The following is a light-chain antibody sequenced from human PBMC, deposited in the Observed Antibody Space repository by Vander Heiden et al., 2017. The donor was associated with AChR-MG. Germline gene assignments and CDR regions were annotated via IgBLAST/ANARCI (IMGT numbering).Light chain of an antibody. CDR3: QQSHGTPYT. V-gene: IGKV1-39*01. Sequence: DIEMTQSPSALFASVGDRVTLACRASLTINNDLNWYQQKPGKAPELLIYAASSLQSGVPSRFSGSGSGTDFTLTISSLQPEDFGTYYCQQSHGTPYTFGQRTKLEIK. CDR2: AAS. J-gene: IGKJ2*01. CDR1: LTINND.